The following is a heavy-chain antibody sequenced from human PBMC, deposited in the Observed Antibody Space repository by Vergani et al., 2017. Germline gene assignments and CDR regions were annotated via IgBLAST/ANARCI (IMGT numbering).Heavy chain of an antibody. CDR2: ISGSGGST. CDR3: AKDYGWYVSVNWFDP. V-gene: IGHV3-23*01. Sequence: EVQLLESGGGLVQPGGSLRLYCAASGFTFSSYAMSWVRQAPGKGLEWVSGISGSGGSTYYADSVKGRFTISRDNSKNTVYLQMNSLRVEETAVYYCAKDYGWYVSVNWFDPRGQGTLVTVSS. CDR1: GFTFSSYA. D-gene: IGHD6-19*01. J-gene: IGHJ5*02.